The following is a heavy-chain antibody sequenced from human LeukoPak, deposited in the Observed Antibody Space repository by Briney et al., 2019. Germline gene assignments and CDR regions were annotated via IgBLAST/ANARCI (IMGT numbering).Heavy chain of an antibody. CDR3: AKSQYSRDGGFDY. CDR2: ISYDESNK. V-gene: IGHV3-30*18. D-gene: IGHD2-15*01. Sequence: GGSLRLSCAASGFTFSNYGIHWVRQAPGKGLEWVAVISYDESNKYCADSVKGRFTISRDNSKNTLYLQMNSLRAEDTAVYYCAKSQYSRDGGFDYWGQGTLVTVSS. CDR1: GFTFSNYG. J-gene: IGHJ4*02.